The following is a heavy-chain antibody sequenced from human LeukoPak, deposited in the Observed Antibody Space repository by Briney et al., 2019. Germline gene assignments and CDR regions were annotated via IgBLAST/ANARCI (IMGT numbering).Heavy chain of an antibody. J-gene: IGHJ4*02. D-gene: IGHD4-11*01. Sequence: GASVKVSCKASVYTFTGYYMHGVRQAPAQGLEWMGRINPNSGGTNYAQKFQGRVTMTRDTSISTAYMELSRLRSDDTAVYYCARESLYSNYAGYWGQGTLVTVCS. CDR3: ARESLYSNYAGY. CDR1: VYTFTGYY. V-gene: IGHV1-2*06. CDR2: INPNSGGT.